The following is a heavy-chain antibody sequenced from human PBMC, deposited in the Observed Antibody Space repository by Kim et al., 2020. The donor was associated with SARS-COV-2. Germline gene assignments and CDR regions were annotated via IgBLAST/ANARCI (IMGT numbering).Heavy chain of an antibody. V-gene: IGHV3-11*06. J-gene: IGHJ4*02. Sequence: GGSLRLSCAVSGLSFSDYYMSWIRQVPGKGLEWVSYISSGGGDYTKYAESVKGRFTISRDNAKNSLYLQMSSLRAEDTAVYYCAREGCSSNSCYNFDYWGQGTLVTVSS. CDR1: GLSFSDYY. D-gene: IGHD2-2*02. CDR3: AREGCSSNSCYNFDY. CDR2: ISSGGGDYT.